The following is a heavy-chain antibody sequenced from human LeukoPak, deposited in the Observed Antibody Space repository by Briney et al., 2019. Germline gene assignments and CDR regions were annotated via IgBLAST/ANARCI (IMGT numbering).Heavy chain of an antibody. V-gene: IGHV1-2*02. Sequence: GASVKVSCKASGYTFTGYYMHWVRQAPGQGLEWMGWINPNSGGTNYAQKFQGRVTMTRDTSISTAYMELSRLRTDDTAVYYCVHGGSVYYYGMDVWGQGTTVTVSS. J-gene: IGHJ6*02. CDR1: GYTFTGYY. D-gene: IGHD3-16*01. CDR3: VHGGSVYYYGMDV. CDR2: INPNSGGT.